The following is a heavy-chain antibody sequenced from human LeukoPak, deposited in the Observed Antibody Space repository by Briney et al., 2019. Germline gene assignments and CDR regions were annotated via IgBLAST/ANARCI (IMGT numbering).Heavy chain of an antibody. J-gene: IGHJ5*02. CDR1: GGSISSGDYY. V-gene: IGHV4-30-4*01. Sequence: PSQTLSLTCTVSGGSISSGDYYWSWIRQPPGKGLEWIGYIYYSGSTYHNPSLKSRVTISVDTSKNQFSLKLSSVTAADTAVYYCARDGSGSYNWFDPWGQGTLVTVSS. CDR3: ARDGSGSYNWFDP. D-gene: IGHD1-26*01. CDR2: IYYSGST.